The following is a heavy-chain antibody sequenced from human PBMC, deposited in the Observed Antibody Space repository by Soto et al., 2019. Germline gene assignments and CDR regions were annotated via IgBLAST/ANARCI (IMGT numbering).Heavy chain of an antibody. J-gene: IGHJ4*02. CDR2: INPNSGGT. CDR3: ARDARGDEAPMDY. D-gene: IGHD3-10*01. V-gene: IGHV1-2*04. CDR1: GYTFTGYY. Sequence: ASVTVSCKASGYTFTGYYMHWVRQAPGQGLEWMGWINPNSGGTNYAQKFQGWVTMTRDTSISTAYMELSRLRSDDPAVYYCARDARGDEAPMDYWGQGTLVTVSS.